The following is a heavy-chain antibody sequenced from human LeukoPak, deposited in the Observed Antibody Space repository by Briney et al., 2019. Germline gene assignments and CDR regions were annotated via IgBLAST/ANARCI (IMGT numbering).Heavy chain of an antibody. CDR3: ARAGGAYGDYAN. J-gene: IGHJ4*02. D-gene: IGHD4-17*01. V-gene: IGHV4-39*07. Sequence: PSETLSLTCTVSGGSISSSSYYWGWIRQPPGKGLEWIGSIYYSGSTYYIPSLKSRVTISVDTSKNQFSLKLSSVTAADTAVYYCARAGGAYGDYANWGQGTLVTVSS. CDR2: IYYSGST. CDR1: GGSISSSSYY.